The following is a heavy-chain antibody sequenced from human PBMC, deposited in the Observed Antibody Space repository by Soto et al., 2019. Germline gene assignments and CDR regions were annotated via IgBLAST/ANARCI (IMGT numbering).Heavy chain of an antibody. CDR1: GYTFTSYG. CDR3: AIRNSGYSSAWLGY. J-gene: IGHJ4*02. D-gene: IGHD6-13*01. V-gene: IGHV1-18*04. CDR2: ISAYNGNT. Sequence: ASVKVSCKASGYTFTSYGISWVRQAPGQGLEWMGWISAYNGNTNYAQKLQGRVTMTTDTSTSTAYMELRSLRSDDTAVYYCAIRNSGYSSAWLGYWGQGTLVPV.